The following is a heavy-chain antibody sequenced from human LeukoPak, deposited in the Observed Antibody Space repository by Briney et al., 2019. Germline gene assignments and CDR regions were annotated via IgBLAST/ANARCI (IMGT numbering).Heavy chain of an antibody. Sequence: GGSLRLSCAASGFTFSSYWMSWVRQAPGKGLEWVANITQDGSERYQVDSVKGRFTISRDNAQNSLYLQMNSLRAEDTAVYYCARARPNVVVGPAAAHFDYWGQGTLATVSS. CDR3: ARARPNVVVGPAAAHFDY. J-gene: IGHJ4*02. CDR1: GFTFSSYW. V-gene: IGHV3-7*01. D-gene: IGHD2-2*01. CDR2: ITQDGSER.